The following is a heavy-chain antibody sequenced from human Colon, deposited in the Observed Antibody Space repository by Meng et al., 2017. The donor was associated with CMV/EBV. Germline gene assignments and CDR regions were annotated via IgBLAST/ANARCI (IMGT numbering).Heavy chain of an antibody. CDR3: AFCTTTRCYGNFDP. CDR2: VVVASGST. CDR1: GVTFTTSA. V-gene: IGHV1-58*01. Sequence: SVTVSCKASGVTFTTSAVQWVRQSRGQRPEWIGWVVVASGSTNYAQKFQGRIAITRDVSTSTAYMELGNLRSEDTAVYYCAFCTTTRCYGNFDPWGQGTLVTVSS. D-gene: IGHD2-2*01. J-gene: IGHJ5*02.